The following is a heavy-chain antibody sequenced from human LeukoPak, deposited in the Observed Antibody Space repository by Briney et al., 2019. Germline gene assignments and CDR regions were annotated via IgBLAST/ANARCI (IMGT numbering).Heavy chain of an antibody. CDR1: GYTFTGYY. CDR3: ARDSYSSSWYLLTDY. Sequence: ASVKVSCKASGYTFTGYYMHWVRQAPGQGLEWMGWINPNSGGTNYAQKFQGRVTMTRDTSISTAYMELSRLRSDDTAVYYCARDSYSSSWYLLTDYWGQGTLVTVSS. J-gene: IGHJ4*02. D-gene: IGHD6-13*01. CDR2: INPNSGGT. V-gene: IGHV1-2*02.